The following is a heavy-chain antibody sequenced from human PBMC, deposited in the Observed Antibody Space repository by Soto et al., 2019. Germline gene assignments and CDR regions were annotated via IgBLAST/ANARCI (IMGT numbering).Heavy chain of an antibody. J-gene: IGHJ4*02. D-gene: IGHD3-9*01. CDR1: GYSFTNYW. Sequence: GESLKISCKASGYSFTNYWICWVRQMPGKGLEWMGIIYPADSDTRYSPSFEGQVTISADKSISTAYLQWSSLKASDTAIYYCARILAGSRWYFDYWGQGTLVTFSS. CDR2: IYPADSDT. V-gene: IGHV5-51*01. CDR3: ARILAGSRWYFDY.